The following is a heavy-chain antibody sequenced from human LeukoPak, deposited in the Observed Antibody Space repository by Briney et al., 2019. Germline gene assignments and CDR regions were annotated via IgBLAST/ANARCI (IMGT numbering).Heavy chain of an antibody. V-gene: IGHV3-23*01. Sequence: GGSLRLSCAASGFTFSSYAMSWVRQAPGKGLEWVSAISGSGGSTYYADSVKGRFTISRDNSKNTLYLQMNSLRAEDTAVYYCARSPTGVVSLHVWGQGTLVTVSS. CDR3: ARSPTGVVSLHV. CDR2: ISGSGGST. CDR1: GFTFSSYA. D-gene: IGHD3-3*01. J-gene: IGHJ4*02.